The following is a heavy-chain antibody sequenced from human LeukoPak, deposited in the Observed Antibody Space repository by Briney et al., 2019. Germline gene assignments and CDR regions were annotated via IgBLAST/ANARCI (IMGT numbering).Heavy chain of an antibody. Sequence: SETLSLTCTVSGGSISTYYWSWTRQPPGKGLEWIGYIYYSGSTNYNPSLKSRVTISVDTSKNQFSLNLSSVTAADTAVYYCARSLGTTRDYYGMDVWGQGTTVTVSS. CDR2: IYYSGST. CDR3: ARSLGTTRDYYGMDV. V-gene: IGHV4-59*08. CDR1: GGSISTYY. D-gene: IGHD1-1*01. J-gene: IGHJ6*02.